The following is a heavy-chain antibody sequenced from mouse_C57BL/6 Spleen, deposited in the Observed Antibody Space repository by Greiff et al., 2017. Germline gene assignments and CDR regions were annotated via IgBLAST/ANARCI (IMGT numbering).Heavy chain of an antibody. CDR2: IYPGSGSN. D-gene: IGHD3-2*02. CDR3: ARRGLRLHYFDY. J-gene: IGHJ2*01. V-gene: IGHV1-55*01. Sequence: QVQLQQPGAELVKPGASVKMSCKASGYTFTSYWITWVKQRPGQGLEWIGDIYPGSGSNNYNEKFKSKATLTVDTSSRTAYMQLSSLTSEDSAVYYCARRGLRLHYFDYWGQGTTLTVSS. CDR1: GYTFTSYW.